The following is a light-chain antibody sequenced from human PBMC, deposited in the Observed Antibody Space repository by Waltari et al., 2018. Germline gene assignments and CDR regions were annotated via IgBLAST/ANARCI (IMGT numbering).Light chain of an antibody. Sequence: DIQMAQSPSSLSASVGDRVAITCRASQNITSSLNWYQQKPEKAPNLLIYAASTLKRWVPARFAGSRSGTDFTHTISGLQPEDVATYYCQQSYGTPPYTFGPGTKLEMK. CDR1: QNITSS. J-gene: IGKJ2*01. CDR2: AAS. CDR3: QQSYGTPPYT. V-gene: IGKV1-39*01.